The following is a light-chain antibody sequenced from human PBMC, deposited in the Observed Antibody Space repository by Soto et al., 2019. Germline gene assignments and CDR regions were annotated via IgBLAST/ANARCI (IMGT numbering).Light chain of an antibody. J-gene: IGKJ5*01. CDR2: GAS. Sequence: IVLTHSPGTLSLSPGERATLSCRASQSVTYSYLAWYQQKPGQAPRLLIYGASSTATGIPDRFSGSGSGTDFTLTINRLEPEDFAVYYCQQYGSSITFGQGTRLEIK. V-gene: IGKV3-20*01. CDR3: QQYGSSIT. CDR1: QSVTYSY.